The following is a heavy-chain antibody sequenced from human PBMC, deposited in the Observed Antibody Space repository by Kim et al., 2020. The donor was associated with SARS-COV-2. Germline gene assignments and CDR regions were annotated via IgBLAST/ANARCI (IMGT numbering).Heavy chain of an antibody. CDR3: AKGGPGSVIDY. J-gene: IGHJ4*02. D-gene: IGHD2-2*01. CDR2: IGSNGGRI. CDR1: GFTFSNYA. V-gene: IGHV3-23*01. Sequence: GGSLRLSCAASGFTFSNYAMTWVRQAPGKGLEWVSVIGSNGGRIEYADSVKGRFTISRDDSKNTLFLQMNSLRAEDTAMYYCAKGGPGSVIDYWGQGTLVTVS.